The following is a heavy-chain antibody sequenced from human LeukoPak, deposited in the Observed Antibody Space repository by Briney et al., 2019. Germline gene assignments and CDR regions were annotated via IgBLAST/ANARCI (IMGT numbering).Heavy chain of an antibody. CDR2: IYPGDSDT. D-gene: IGHD1-26*01. Sequence: GESLKISCQGSGYSFSSYWIGWVRQMPGKGLEWMGIIYPGDSDTRYSPPFQGQVTISADNFISTAYLQWSSLKASNTAMYYCARGGIVGSAFDYWGQGTLVTVSS. CDR1: GYSFSSYW. V-gene: IGHV5-51*01. CDR3: ARGGIVGSAFDY. J-gene: IGHJ4*02.